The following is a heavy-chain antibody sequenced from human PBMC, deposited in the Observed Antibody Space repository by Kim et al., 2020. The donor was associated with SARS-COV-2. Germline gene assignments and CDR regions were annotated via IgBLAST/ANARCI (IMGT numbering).Heavy chain of an antibody. CDR1: GGSISTRSYY. J-gene: IGHJ4*02. CDR2: VYYSGTT. CDR3: ARLEYSGTYLDS. V-gene: IGHV4-39*01. D-gene: IGHD1-26*01. Sequence: SETLSLTCNVSGGSISTRSYYWGWIRQPPGKGLEWIGSVYYSGTTYYNPSLKSRVTISVDTSNSQFSLKLSSVTAADTAVYFCARLEYSGTYLDSWGQGT.